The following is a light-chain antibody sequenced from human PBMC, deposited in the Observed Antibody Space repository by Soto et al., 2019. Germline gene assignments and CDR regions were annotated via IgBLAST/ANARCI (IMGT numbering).Light chain of an antibody. CDR1: QSISSY. Sequence: DIQMTQSPSSLSVSVGDRVTITCRASQSISSYLNWYQQKPGKAPKLLIYAASSLQSGVPSRFSGSGSGTDFTLTISSLQPEDFATYYCQQSYSTLPLTFGQGTKLEIK. J-gene: IGKJ2*01. V-gene: IGKV1-39*01. CDR3: QQSYSTLPLT. CDR2: AAS.